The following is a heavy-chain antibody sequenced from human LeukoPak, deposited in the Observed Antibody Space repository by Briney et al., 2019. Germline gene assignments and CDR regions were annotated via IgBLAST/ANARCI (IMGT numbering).Heavy chain of an antibody. V-gene: IGHV3-23*01. Sequence: GGSLRLSCRASGFSFTTYSMNWVRQAPGKGLEWVSVIRAGGDPSHYADSVKGRFTISRDNSKNTLYLQMNSLRAEDTAVYYCAKRISGWYFTDYWGQGTLVTVSS. D-gene: IGHD6-19*01. CDR1: GFSFTTYS. CDR3: AKRISGWYFTDY. J-gene: IGHJ4*02. CDR2: IRAGGDPS.